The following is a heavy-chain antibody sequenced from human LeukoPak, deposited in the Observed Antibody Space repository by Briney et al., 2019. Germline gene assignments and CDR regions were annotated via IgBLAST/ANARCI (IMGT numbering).Heavy chain of an antibody. D-gene: IGHD1-26*01. J-gene: IGHJ4*02. CDR2: INHSGST. V-gene: IGHV4-34*01. Sequence: SETLSLTCAVYGGSFSGYYWSWIRQPPGKGLEWIGEINHSGSTNYNPSLKSRVTISVDTSKNQFSLKLSSVTAADTAVYYCARGRGGSYSAYYFDYWGQGTLVTVSS. CDR3: ARGRGGSYSAYYFDY. CDR1: GGSFSGYY.